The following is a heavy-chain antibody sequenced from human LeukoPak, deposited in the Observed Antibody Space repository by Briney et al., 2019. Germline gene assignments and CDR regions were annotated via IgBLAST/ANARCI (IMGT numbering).Heavy chain of an antibody. D-gene: IGHD5-18*01. Sequence: ASVKASCKASGGTFSSYAISWVRQAPGQGLEWMGRIIPILGIANYAQKFQGRVTITADKSTSTAYMELSSLRSEDTAVYYCARGYSYGYWQLNYWGQGTLVTVSS. J-gene: IGHJ4*02. CDR2: IIPILGIA. V-gene: IGHV1-69*04. CDR3: ARGYSYGYWQLNY. CDR1: GGTFSSYA.